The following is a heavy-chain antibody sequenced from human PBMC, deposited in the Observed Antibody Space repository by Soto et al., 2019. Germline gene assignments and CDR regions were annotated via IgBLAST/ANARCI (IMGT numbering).Heavy chain of an antibody. CDR1: GFNFSRYA. CDR2: ISYDGSNK. Sequence: PGGSLRLSCAASGFNFSRYATHWVRQAPGKGLERVAVISYDGSNKYYADSVKGRFTISRDNSKNTLYLQMNSLRAEDTAVYYCARDRYCSSTSCYPKKFDYWGQGTLVTVSS. V-gene: IGHV3-30-3*01. CDR3: ARDRYCSSTSCYPKKFDY. J-gene: IGHJ4*02. D-gene: IGHD2-2*01.